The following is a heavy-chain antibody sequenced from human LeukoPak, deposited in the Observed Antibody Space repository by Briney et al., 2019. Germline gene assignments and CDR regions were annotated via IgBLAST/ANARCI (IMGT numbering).Heavy chain of an antibody. CDR2: IYPGDSDT. V-gene: IGHV5-51*01. CDR3: VRFGLTSSLDY. CDR1: EYSFPNYC. J-gene: IGHJ4*02. Sequence: GESLKISCKHSEYSFPNYCIGWVRQVPGKGLEWMGLIYPGDSDTRYSPSFQGQVTFSVDMSISTAYLQLSGLRASDTAIYYCVRFGLTSSLDYWGQGTLVTVSS. D-gene: IGHD6-13*01.